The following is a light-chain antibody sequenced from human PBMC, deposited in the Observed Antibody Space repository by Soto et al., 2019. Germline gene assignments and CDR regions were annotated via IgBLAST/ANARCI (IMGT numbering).Light chain of an antibody. J-gene: IGKJ4*01. CDR1: QDVRNS. CDR3: LQDFAFPHT. V-gene: IGKV1-6*02. Sequence: IQMTQSPASLSASVGDRVSFTCQASQDVRNSLGWYQQKPGPAPNLLIYAASSLEDAPPSRFSGDGSGTDFPLTISGLQPEDFAPYYCLQDFAFPHTFGGGTKVDIK. CDR2: AAS.